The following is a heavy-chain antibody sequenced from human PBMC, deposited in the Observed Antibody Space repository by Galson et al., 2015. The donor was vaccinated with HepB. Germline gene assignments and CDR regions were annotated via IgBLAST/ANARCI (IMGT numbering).Heavy chain of an antibody. CDR1: GGTFSSYA. J-gene: IGHJ6*02. CDR3: ARVRAAAGPPYYYYGMDV. CDR2: IIPIFGTA. D-gene: IGHD6-13*01. Sequence: SVKVSCKASGGTFSSYAISWVRQAPGQGLEWMGGIIPIFGTANYAQKFQGRVTITADESTSTAYMELSSLRSEDTAVYYCARVRAAAGPPYYYYGMDVWGQGTTVTVSS. V-gene: IGHV1-69*13.